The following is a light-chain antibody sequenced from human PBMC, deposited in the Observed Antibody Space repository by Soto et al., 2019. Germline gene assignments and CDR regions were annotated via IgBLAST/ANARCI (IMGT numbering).Light chain of an antibody. J-gene: IGKJ1*01. CDR2: AAS. CDR3: QQSYSTPQT. Sequence: DIQMTQSPSSLSASVGDRVTIACRASQSISSYLNWYQQKPGKAPKLLIYAASTLQSGVPSRFSGSAAVTDFTLTISSLQPEDFATYYCQQSYSTPQTFGQGTKVEI. V-gene: IGKV1-39*01. CDR1: QSISSY.